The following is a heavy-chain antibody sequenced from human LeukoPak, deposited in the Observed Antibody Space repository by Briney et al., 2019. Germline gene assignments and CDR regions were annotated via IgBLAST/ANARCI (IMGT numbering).Heavy chain of an antibody. CDR1: GFTFSSYG. CDR3: AKASSLLFDP. J-gene: IGHJ5*02. CDR2: ISYDGSNK. Sequence: GRSLRLSCAASGFTFSSYGMHWVRQAPGKGLEWVAVISYDGSNKYYADSVKGRFTISRDNSKNTLYLQMNSLRAEDTAVYYCAKASSLLFDPWGQGTLVTVSS. D-gene: IGHD6-13*01. V-gene: IGHV3-30*18.